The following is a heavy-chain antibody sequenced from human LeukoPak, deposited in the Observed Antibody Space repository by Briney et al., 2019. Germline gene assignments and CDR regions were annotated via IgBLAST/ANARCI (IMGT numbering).Heavy chain of an antibody. V-gene: IGHV4-34*01. J-gene: IGHJ4*02. CDR3: ARGWCSSTSCLSSIPYYFDY. Sequence: KPSETLSLTCAVYGVSFSGYYWSWIRQPPGKGLEWIGEVNHSGSTNHNPSLKSRVTISVDTSKNQFSLKLSSVTAADTAVYYCARGWCSSTSCLSSIPYYFDYWGQGTLVTVSS. CDR1: GVSFSGYY. D-gene: IGHD2-2*01. CDR2: VNHSGST.